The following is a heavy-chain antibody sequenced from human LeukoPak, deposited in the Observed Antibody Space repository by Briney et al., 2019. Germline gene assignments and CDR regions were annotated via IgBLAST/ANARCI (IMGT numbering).Heavy chain of an antibody. CDR2: INPNSGGT. J-gene: IGHJ4*02. CDR1: GYTFTGYY. V-gene: IGHV1-2*02. CDR3: ATDTSYYGSGRLDY. Sequence: GASVKVSCKASGYTFTGYYMHWVRQAPGQGLEWMGWINPNSGGTNYAQKFQGRVTMTRDTSISTAYMELSRLRSDDTAVYYCATDTSYYGSGRLDYWGQGTLVTVSS. D-gene: IGHD3-10*01.